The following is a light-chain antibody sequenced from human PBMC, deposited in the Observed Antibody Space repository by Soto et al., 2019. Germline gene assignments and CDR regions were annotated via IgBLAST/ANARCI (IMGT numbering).Light chain of an antibody. V-gene: IGLV1-47*01. J-gene: IGLJ1*01. CDR3: AAWDDSLGGYV. CDR2: RNN. Sequence: QSVLTQPPSASGTPGQRVTISCSGSSSNIGSNYVYWYQQLPGTAPKLLIYRNNQRPSGVPDRFSGSKSGTSASLAISGLRSEDEGDYYCAAWDDSLGGYVFGNGTKLTVL. CDR1: SSNIGSNY.